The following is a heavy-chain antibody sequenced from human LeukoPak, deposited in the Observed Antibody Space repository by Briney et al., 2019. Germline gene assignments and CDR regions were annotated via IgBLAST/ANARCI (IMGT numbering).Heavy chain of an antibody. CDR1: GFTFSSYG. D-gene: IGHD3-22*01. CDR3: AKDHYYDSSGYYSFDAFDI. V-gene: IGHV3-30*02. Sequence: GGSLRLSCAASGFTFSSYGMHWVRQAPGKGLEWVAFIRYDGSNKYYADSVKGRSTISRDNSKNTLYLQMNSLRAEDTAVYYCAKDHYYDSSGYYSFDAFDIWGQGTMVTVSS. J-gene: IGHJ3*02. CDR2: IRYDGSNK.